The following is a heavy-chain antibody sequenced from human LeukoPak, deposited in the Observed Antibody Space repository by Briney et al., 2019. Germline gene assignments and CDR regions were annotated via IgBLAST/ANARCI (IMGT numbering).Heavy chain of an antibody. Sequence: SETLSLTCTVSGGSISSYYWSWIRQPPGKGLEWIGYIYYSGSTNYNPSLKSRVTISVDTSKNQFSLKLSSVTAADTAVYYCARAKYSTYYYYYMDVWGKGTTVTISS. J-gene: IGHJ6*03. CDR2: IYYSGST. V-gene: IGHV4-59*01. CDR3: ARAKYSTYYYYYMDV. D-gene: IGHD6-13*01. CDR1: GGSISSYY.